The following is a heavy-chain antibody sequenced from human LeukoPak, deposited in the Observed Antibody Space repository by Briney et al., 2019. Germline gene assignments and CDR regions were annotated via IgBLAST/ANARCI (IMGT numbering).Heavy chain of an antibody. Sequence: PGGSLRLSCAASGFTFSSYAMHWVRQAPGKGLEWVAVISYDGSNKYYADSVKGRFTISRDNSKNTLYLQMNSLRAEDTAVYYCARVKQWLVEGQYYFDYWGQGTLVTVSS. D-gene: IGHD6-19*01. J-gene: IGHJ4*02. CDR2: ISYDGSNK. V-gene: IGHV3-30-3*01. CDR1: GFTFSSYA. CDR3: ARVKQWLVEGQYYFDY.